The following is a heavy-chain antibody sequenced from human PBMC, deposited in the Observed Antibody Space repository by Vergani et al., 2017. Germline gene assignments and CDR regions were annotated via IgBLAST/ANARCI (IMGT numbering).Heavy chain of an antibody. Sequence: EVQLLESGGGLVQPGGSLRLSCAASGFTFSSYAMSWVRQVPGKGLEWVSGISGSGGNTYYANSVKGRFTIPRDNSKNTLYRQMNSLRADETAVYYCAKGVYCSSTICYEGGGYYYFMGVWGEGTTVTFSS. D-gene: IGHD2-2*01. CDR2: ISGSGGNT. J-gene: IGHJ6*04. CDR3: AKGVYCSSTICYEGGGYYYFMGV. V-gene: IGHV3-23*01. CDR1: GFTFSSYA.